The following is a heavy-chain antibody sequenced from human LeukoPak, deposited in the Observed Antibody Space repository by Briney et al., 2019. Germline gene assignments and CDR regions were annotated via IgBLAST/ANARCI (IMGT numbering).Heavy chain of an antibody. D-gene: IGHD3-22*01. V-gene: IGHV4-31*03. CDR1: GGSISSGGYY. CDR2: IYYSGST. CDR3: ARMVEYYYDSSGYNWFDP. J-gene: IGHJ5*02. Sequence: PSETLSLTCTVSGGSISSGGYYWSWIRQHPGKGLEWFGYIYYSGSTYYNPSLKSRVTISVDTSKNQFSLKLSSVTAADTAVYYCARMVEYYYDSSGYNWFDPWGQGTLVTVSS.